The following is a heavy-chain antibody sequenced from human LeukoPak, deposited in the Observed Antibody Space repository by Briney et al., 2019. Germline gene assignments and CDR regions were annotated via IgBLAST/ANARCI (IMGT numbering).Heavy chain of an antibody. CDR2: INPSGGRT. CDR1: GYTFTSFY. J-gene: IGHJ5*02. D-gene: IGHD2-21*02. CDR3: ASQNCGGDCYPLYNWFDP. Sequence: ASVKVSCKASGYTFTSFYMHWVRQAPEQGLEWMGIINPSGGRTSYAQKFQGRVTMTRDMSTSTVYMELSSLRSEDTAVYYCASQNCGGDCYPLYNWFDPWGQGTLVTVSS. V-gene: IGHV1-46*01.